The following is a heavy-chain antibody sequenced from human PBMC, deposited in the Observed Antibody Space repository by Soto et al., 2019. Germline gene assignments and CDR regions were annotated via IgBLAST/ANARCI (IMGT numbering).Heavy chain of an antibody. CDR2: ISGSGGST. D-gene: IGHD1-26*01. J-gene: IGHJ6*02. CDR1: GFTFSSYA. V-gene: IGHV3-23*01. Sequence: GGSLRLSCAASGFTFSSYAMSWVRQAPGKXLEWVSAISGSGGSTYYADSVKGRFTISRDNSKNTLYLQMNSLRAEDTAVYYCAKKGGDSGYYYYYGMDVWGQGTTVTVSS. CDR3: AKKGGDSGYYYYYGMDV.